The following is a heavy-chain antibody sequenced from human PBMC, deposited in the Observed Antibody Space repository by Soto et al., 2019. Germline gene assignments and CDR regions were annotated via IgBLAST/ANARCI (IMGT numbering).Heavy chain of an antibody. D-gene: IGHD3-10*01. CDR3: ARGIWFGELPDYYYGMDV. Sequence: SETLSLTCTVSGGSMSASSYSWGWVRQTPWKDLEWIGTMFYSGITYYNPSLWSRVTISADTPKNQFSLKLSSVTAADTAVYYCARGIWFGELPDYYYGMDVWGQGTTVT. V-gene: IGHV4-39*07. CDR1: GGSMSASSYS. CDR2: MFYSGIT. J-gene: IGHJ6*02.